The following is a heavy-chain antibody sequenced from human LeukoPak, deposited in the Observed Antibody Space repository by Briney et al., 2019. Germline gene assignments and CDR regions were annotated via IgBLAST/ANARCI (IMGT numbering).Heavy chain of an antibody. CDR2: IKQDGSEK. Sequence: GGSLRLSCAASGFTFSCYWMSWVRQAPGKGLEWVANIKQDGSEKYYVDSVKGRFTISRDNSKNTLYLQMNSLRAEDTAVYYCARDLEQLVRFDYWGQGTLVTVSS. CDR3: ARDLEQLVRFDY. D-gene: IGHD6-6*01. J-gene: IGHJ4*02. V-gene: IGHV3-7*01. CDR1: GFTFSCYW.